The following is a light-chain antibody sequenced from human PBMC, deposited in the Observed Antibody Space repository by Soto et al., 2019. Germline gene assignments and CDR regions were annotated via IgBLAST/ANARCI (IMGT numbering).Light chain of an antibody. CDR2: GAS. CDR1: QSVSSSY. Sequence: EIVLTQSPGTLSLSPGERATLSCRASQSVSSSYLAWYQQKPGQAPRLLIHGASSRATDIPDRFSGSGSGTDFTLTISRLEPEDFGVYYCQQYGSSPLFTFGPGTKVDIK. CDR3: QQYGSSPLFT. V-gene: IGKV3-20*01. J-gene: IGKJ3*01.